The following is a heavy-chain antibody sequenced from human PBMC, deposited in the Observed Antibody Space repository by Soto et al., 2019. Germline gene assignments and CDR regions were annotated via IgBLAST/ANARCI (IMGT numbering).Heavy chain of an antibody. Sequence: QEPLVESGGDVLQPGRPLTLSCAASGFTFSNSALHWVRHAPGQGLEWLAALSADRSNVQYADSVKGRFTISRDNSKNTLYLQMNSLRTEDTAVYYCARDPTSTGWVFWYFDLWGRGTLVTVSS. D-gene: IGHD6-19*01. CDR3: ARDPTSTGWVFWYFDL. V-gene: IGHV3-30-3*01. CDR1: GFTFSNSA. J-gene: IGHJ2*01. CDR2: LSADRSNV.